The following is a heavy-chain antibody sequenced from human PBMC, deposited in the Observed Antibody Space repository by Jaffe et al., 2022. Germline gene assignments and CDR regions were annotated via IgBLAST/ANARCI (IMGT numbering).Heavy chain of an antibody. CDR3: AKDPRYYYYYMDV. CDR2: IRYDGSNK. CDR1: GFTFSSYG. J-gene: IGHJ6*03. Sequence: QVQLVESGGGVVQPGGSLRLSCAASGFTFSSYGMHWVRQAPGKGLEWVAFIRYDGSNKYYADSVKGRFTISRDNSKNTLYLQMNSLRAEDTAVYYCAKDPRYYYYYMDVWGKGTTVTVSS. V-gene: IGHV3-30*02.